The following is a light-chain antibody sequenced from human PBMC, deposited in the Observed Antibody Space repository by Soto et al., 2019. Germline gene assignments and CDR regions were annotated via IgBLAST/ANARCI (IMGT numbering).Light chain of an antibody. CDR1: SSDVGGYNY. J-gene: IGLJ3*02. CDR2: EVS. Sequence: QSALPQPASVSGSPGQSITISCTGTSSDVGGYNYVSWYQQHPGKAPKLMIYEVSNRPSGVSNRFSGSKSGNTASLTISGLQAEDEDDYYCSSYTSSSRVFGGGTKLTVL. CDR3: SSYTSSSRV. V-gene: IGLV2-14*01.